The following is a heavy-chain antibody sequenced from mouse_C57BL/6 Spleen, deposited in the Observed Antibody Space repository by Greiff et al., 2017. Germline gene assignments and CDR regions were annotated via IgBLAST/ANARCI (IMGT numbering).Heavy chain of an antibody. V-gene: IGHV5-17*01. CDR2: ISSGSSTI. CDR1: GFTFSDYG. D-gene: IGHD2-1*01. J-gene: IGHJ4*01. CDR3: ARPDGTYAMDY. Sequence: EVQRVESGGGLVKPGGSLKLSCAASGFTFSDYGMHWVRQAPEKGLEWVAYISSGSSTIYYADTVKGRFTISRDNAKNTLFLQMTSLRSEDTAMYYCARPDGTYAMDYWGQGTSVTVSS.